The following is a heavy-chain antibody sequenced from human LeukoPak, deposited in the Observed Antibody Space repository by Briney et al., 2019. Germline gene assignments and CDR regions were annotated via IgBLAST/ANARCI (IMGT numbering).Heavy chain of an antibody. CDR1: GFSFSSYN. J-gene: IGHJ4*02. D-gene: IGHD2-2*01. Sequence: PGGSLRLSRTASGFSFSSYNMNWVRQAPGKGLEWVSSISSSSSYIYYADSVKGRFTISRDNAKNSLYLQMNSLRAEDTAVYYCARDQGCSTTSCSAYFDYWGQGTLVTVSS. CDR3: ARDQGCSTTSCSAYFDY. V-gene: IGHV3-21*01. CDR2: ISSSSSYI.